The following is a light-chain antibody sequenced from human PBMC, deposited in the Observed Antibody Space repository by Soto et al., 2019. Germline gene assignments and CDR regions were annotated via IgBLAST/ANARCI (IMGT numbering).Light chain of an antibody. CDR2: EVS. Sequence: QSALTQPASVSGSPGQSIIISCTGTSSDVGGYNYVSWYQQHPGKAPKLMIYEVSNRPSGVSNRFSGSKSGNTASLTISGLQAEDEADYYCNSYASSSTPYVFGTVTKLTVL. V-gene: IGLV2-14*01. J-gene: IGLJ1*01. CDR1: SSDVGGYNY. CDR3: NSYASSSTPYV.